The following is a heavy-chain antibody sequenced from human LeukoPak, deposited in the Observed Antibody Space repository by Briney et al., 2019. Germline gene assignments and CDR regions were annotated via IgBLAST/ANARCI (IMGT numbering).Heavy chain of an antibody. V-gene: IGHV4-59*01. D-gene: IGHD5-24*01. CDR2: IHYSGNP. J-gene: IGHJ4*02. CDR1: LDSLRSAG. Sequence: PSETLSLTSTAPLDSLRSAGCSWARQPPGKGLEWIGYIHYSGNPKYNTSLKRRVSISVDTSKNQFSLNLHSVTAADTAVYYCARDTDGYNRVDNWGQGTLVIGSS. CDR3: ARDTDGYNRVDN.